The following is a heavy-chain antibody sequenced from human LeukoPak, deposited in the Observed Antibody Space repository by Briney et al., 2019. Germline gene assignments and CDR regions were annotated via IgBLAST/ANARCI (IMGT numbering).Heavy chain of an antibody. CDR1: GFTFTSSA. V-gene: IGHV1-58*02. CDR2: IVVGSGNT. CDR3: AAGRFGELFGFDY. D-gene: IGHD3-10*01. J-gene: IGHJ4*02. Sequence: VASVKVSCKASGFTFTSSAMQWVRQARGQRLEWIGWIVVGSGNTNYAQKFQERVTITREMSTSTAYMELSSLRSEDTAVYYCAAGRFGELFGFDYWGQGTLVTVSS.